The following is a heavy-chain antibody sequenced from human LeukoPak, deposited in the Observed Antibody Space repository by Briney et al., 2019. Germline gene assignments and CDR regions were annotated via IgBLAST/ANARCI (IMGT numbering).Heavy chain of an antibody. Sequence: GGSLRLSCAASGFTFSSYTMNWVRLAPGKGLEWVSSISSGSNYIYYTDSVKGRFTISRDNAKNPLYLQMNSLRAEDTAVYYCARDSSGWRLFDYWGQGTLVTVSS. CDR3: ARDSSGWRLFDY. V-gene: IGHV3-21*01. J-gene: IGHJ4*02. CDR2: ISSGSNYI. CDR1: GFTFSSYT. D-gene: IGHD6-19*01.